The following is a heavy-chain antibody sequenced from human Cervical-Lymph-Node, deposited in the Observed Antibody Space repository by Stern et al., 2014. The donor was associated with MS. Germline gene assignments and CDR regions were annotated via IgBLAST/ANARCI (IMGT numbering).Heavy chain of an antibody. V-gene: IGHV1-69*01. D-gene: IGHD6-6*01. J-gene: IGHJ4*02. CDR3: ARDPESTIPARALYY. CDR1: GGTFSSYA. CDR2: IIPIFGAA. Sequence: VQLVESGAEVKKPGSSVKVSCKASGGTFSSYAISWVRQAPGQGLEWMGGIIPIFGAANYAQKFQGRVTITADESTTTAYMELSSLRSEDTAVYYCARDPESTIPARALYYWGQGALVTVSS.